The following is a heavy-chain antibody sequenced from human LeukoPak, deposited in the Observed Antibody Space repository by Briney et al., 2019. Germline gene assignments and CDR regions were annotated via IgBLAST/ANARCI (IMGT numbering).Heavy chain of an antibody. CDR2: ISAYNGNT. CDR3: ARGDHTGRLRAGSYFDY. Sequence: ASGKVACKASGYTFTSYGISWVRQAPGQGREWMGWISAYNGNTNYAQKLQGRVTMTTDTSTSTAYMELRSLRSDDTAVYYCARGDHTGRLRAGSYFDYWGQGTLVTVSS. CDR1: GYTFTSYG. V-gene: IGHV1-18*01. D-gene: IGHD1-1*01. J-gene: IGHJ4*02.